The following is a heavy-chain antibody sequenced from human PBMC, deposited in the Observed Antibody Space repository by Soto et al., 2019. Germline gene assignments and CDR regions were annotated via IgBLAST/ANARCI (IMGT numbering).Heavy chain of an antibody. CDR1: GFNFKNYV. CDR3: SKDGDFGEDGPAEYCEH. D-gene: IGHD4-17*01. J-gene: IGHJ1*01. V-gene: IGHV3-23*01. CDR2: TTGSGGKK. Sequence: EVNLLESGGGLVQPGGSLRISCVGYGFNFKNYVMTWVRQAPGKGLEWVSGTTGSGGKKHYEDSVRGRFTISRDNSKKTLYLEMKSLRVEDTAVYYCSKDGDFGEDGPAEYCEHWGQGTRVTVSS.